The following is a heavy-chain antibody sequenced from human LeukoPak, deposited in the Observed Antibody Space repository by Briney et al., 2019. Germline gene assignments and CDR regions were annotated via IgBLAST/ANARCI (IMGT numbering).Heavy chain of an antibody. CDR1: GDSLTGSRYY. Sequence: SETLSLTCTVPGDSLTGSRYYWGWIRQPPGKGLEWTGNIYYGGSTYYIPSLKSRVGISVDTSNNQFSLKVSSVTAADTAVYYCASADGYKIDYWGQGTLVTVSS. V-gene: IGHV4-39*01. CDR3: ASADGYKIDY. D-gene: IGHD5-24*01. CDR2: IYYGGST. J-gene: IGHJ4*02.